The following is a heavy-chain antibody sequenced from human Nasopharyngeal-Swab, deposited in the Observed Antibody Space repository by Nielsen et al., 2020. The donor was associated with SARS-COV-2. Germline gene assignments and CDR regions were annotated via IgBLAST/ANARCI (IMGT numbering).Heavy chain of an antibody. CDR2: INHSGST. J-gene: IGHJ4*02. CDR3: ARGFLSMAGLRLTVHFDY. CDR1: GGSFSGYY. V-gene: IGHV4-34*01. D-gene: IGHD2/OR15-2a*01. Sequence: SQTLSLTCAVYGGSFSGYYWSWIRQPPGKGLEWIGEINHSGSTNYSPSLKSRITISVGTSKNQFSLKLSSVTAADTAVYYCARGFLSMAGLRLTVHFDYWGQGTLVTVSS.